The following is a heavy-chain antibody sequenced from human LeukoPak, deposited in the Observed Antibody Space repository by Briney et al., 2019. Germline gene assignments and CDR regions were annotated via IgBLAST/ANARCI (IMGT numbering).Heavy chain of an antibody. J-gene: IGHJ4*02. CDR1: GGSISSYY. V-gene: IGHV4-4*09. Sequence: SETLSLTCTVSGGSISSYYWSWIRQPPGKGKEWIGDISTSGSTNSNPSLKSRLTISVDTSKHQFSLNLSSVTAADTAVYYCARLHGGKGQYYFDYWGQGPLVTVSS. D-gene: IGHD4-23*01. CDR3: ARLHGGKGQYYFDY. CDR2: ISTSGST.